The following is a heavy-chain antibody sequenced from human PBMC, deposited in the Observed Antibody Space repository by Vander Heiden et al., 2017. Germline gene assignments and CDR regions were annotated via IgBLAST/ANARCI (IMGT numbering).Heavy chain of an antibody. J-gene: IGHJ4*02. CDR3: AKGVFRGSYYFDY. D-gene: IGHD3-16*01. CDR2: VSHDGSNE. V-gene: IGHV3-30*18. CDR1: GFTISNYA. Sequence: QVQLVESGGGVVQSGRSLRLSCAAYGFTISNYAMHWVRQAPGKVLEWVAVVSHDGSNEYYADSVEGRFTISRDNSKKTLYLQMNSLRAEDTAVYYCAKGVFRGSYYFDYWGQGSLVTVSS.